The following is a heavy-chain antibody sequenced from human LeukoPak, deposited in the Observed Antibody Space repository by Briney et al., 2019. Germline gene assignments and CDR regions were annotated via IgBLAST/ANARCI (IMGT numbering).Heavy chain of an antibody. V-gene: IGHV3-30*03. J-gene: IGHJ4*02. CDR3: GTDEGYYDSSPFDY. D-gene: IGHD3-22*01. CDR1: GFTFSSYD. CDR2: ISYDGSNK. Sequence: GGSLRLSCAASGFTFSSYDMHWVRQAPGKGLEWVAVISYDGSNKYYADSVKGRFTISRDNSKNTLYLQMNNLRAEDTAVFYCGTDEGYYDSSPFDYWGQGTLVTVSS.